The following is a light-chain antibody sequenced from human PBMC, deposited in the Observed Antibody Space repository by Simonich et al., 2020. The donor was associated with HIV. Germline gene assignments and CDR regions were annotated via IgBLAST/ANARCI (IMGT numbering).Light chain of an antibody. V-gene: IGKV4-1*01. CDR2: WAS. Sequence: DIVMTQSPDSLAVSLGERATINCRSSQSVLYSSYNKNDFAWFQQKPGQPPKLLIYWASTRESGVPDRFSGSGSGTDFTLTISSLQAEDVAVYYCQQYYSIPRTFGQGTKVEIK. CDR1: QSVLYSSYNKND. CDR3: QQYYSIPRT. J-gene: IGKJ1*01.